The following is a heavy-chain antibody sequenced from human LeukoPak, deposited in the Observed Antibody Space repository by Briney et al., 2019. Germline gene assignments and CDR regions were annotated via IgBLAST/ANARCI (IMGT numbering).Heavy chain of an antibody. J-gene: IGHJ4*02. CDR2: IRYDGSNK. D-gene: IGHD3-16*01. CDR1: GFTFSRYG. V-gene: IGHV3-30*02. Sequence: PGGSLRLSCAASGFTFSRYGMHWVRQAPGKGLGWVAFIRYDGSNKYYADSVKGRVTICRDNTKKTLYVQMNSQRAEDRGVYYCAALPGGGFGYWGQGTLVTVSS. CDR3: AALPGGGFGY.